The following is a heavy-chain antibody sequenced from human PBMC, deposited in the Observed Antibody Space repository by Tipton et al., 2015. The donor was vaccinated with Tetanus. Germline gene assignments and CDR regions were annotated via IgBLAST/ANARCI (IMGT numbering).Heavy chain of an antibody. CDR3: ARHTNFWSGYYIVY. Sequence: TLSLTCTVSGDSISGNSYYWGWIRQPPGKGLEWIGSMFNSGSTDYNPSLKSRVTMSLDTSKNQFSLKLTSVTAADTAVYYCARHTNFWSGYYIVYWGQGTLVTVSS. CDR1: GDSISGNSYY. J-gene: IGHJ4*02. CDR2: MFNSGST. D-gene: IGHD3-3*01. V-gene: IGHV4-39*01.